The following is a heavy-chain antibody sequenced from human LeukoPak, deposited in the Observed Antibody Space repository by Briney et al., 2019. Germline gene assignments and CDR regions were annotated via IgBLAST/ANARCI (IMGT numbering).Heavy chain of an antibody. Sequence: GASVKVSCKASGYTFTGYYMHWVRQAPGQGLEWMGWINPNSGGTNYAQKFQGRVTMTRDTSISTAYMELSRLRSDDTAVYYCARRIAAAGTLAFDIWGRGTMVTVSS. J-gene: IGHJ3*02. CDR3: ARRIAAAGTLAFDI. D-gene: IGHD6-13*01. CDR1: GYTFTGYY. CDR2: INPNSGGT. V-gene: IGHV1-2*02.